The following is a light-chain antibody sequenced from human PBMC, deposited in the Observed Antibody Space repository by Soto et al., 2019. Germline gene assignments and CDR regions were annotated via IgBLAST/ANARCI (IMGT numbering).Light chain of an antibody. CDR2: EVI. CDR3: CSYAGIFV. J-gene: IGLJ1*01. V-gene: IGLV2-23*02. CDR1: SRDVGRYNL. Sequence: QSVLTQPASVSGFPGQSITISCTGTSRDVGRYNLVSWYQQYPGKAPKLIIYEVIKRPSGVSNRFSGSKSGNTASLTVSGLQAEDEADYYCCSYAGIFVFGTGTKVTVL.